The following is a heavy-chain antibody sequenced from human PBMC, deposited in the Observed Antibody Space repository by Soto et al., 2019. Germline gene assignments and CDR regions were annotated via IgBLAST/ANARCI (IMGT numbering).Heavy chain of an antibody. CDR1: GLTFTSSA. CDR2: IVVGSGNT. V-gene: IGHV1-58*02. Sequence: QMQLVQSGPEVNKPGTSVKVSCKASGLTFTSSAMQWVRQARGQRLEWIGWIVVGSGNTNYAQKFQERVTITRDMSTSTAYMELSSLRSEDTAVYYCAAAQGSVDTINVFRYWGQGTLVTVSS. D-gene: IGHD5-12*01. CDR3: AAAQGSVDTINVFRY. J-gene: IGHJ4*02.